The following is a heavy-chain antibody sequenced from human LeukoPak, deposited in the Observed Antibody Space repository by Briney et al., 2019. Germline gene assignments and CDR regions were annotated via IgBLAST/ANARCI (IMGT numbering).Heavy chain of an antibody. D-gene: IGHD3-22*01. J-gene: IGHJ4*02. CDR2: IYYSGST. CDR3: ARELISYGTYYYDSSGLNY. Sequence: SETLSLTCTVSGGSISSGDYYWSWSRQPPGKGLEWIGYIYYSGSTYYNPSLKSRVTISVDTSKNQFSLKLSSVTAADTAVYYCARELISYGTYYYDSSGLNYWGQGTLVTVSS. V-gene: IGHV4-30-4*08. CDR1: GGSISSGDYY.